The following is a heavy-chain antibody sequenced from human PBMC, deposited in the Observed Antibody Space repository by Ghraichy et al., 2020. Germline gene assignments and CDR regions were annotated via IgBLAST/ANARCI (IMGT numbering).Heavy chain of an antibody. CDR1: GGSISSYY. CDR2: IYYSGST. V-gene: IGHV4-59*08. D-gene: IGHD3-10*01. Sequence: SETLSLTCTVSGGSISSYYWSWIRQPPGKGLEWIGYIYYSGSTNYNPSLKSRVTISVDTSKNQFSLKLSSVTAADTAVYYCARTGSGSYLVRNYYYGMDVWGQGTTVTVSS. J-gene: IGHJ6*02. CDR3: ARTGSGSYLVRNYYYGMDV.